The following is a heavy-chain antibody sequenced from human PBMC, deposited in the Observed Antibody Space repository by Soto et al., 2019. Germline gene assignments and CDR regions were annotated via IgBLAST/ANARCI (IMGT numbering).Heavy chain of an antibody. J-gene: IGHJ4*02. Sequence: KTSETLSLTCTVSGAPISSYFWSWIRQPPGKGLEWVAYVSYSGSPHYNPSLQSRVTVSVDTSKSQFSLEVTSLTAADTAVYYCARGGPVQLWAFDYWGQGSPVTVSS. CDR3: ARGGPVQLWAFDY. CDR1: GAPISSYF. D-gene: IGHD5-18*01. V-gene: IGHV4-59*01. CDR2: VSYSGSP.